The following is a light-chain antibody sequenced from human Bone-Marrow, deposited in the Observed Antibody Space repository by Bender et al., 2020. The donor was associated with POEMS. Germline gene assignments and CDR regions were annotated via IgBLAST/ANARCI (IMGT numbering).Light chain of an antibody. Sequence: QSVLTQPPSASGTPGQRVTISCSGGSSNIGAHAVNWYQHLPGTAPKLLIYSSHRRPSEVPDRFPGSSSGTSASLAFSGLQSEDEADYYCAVWDDSLNGWVFGGGTKLTVL. CDR1: SSNIGAHA. CDR2: SSH. CDR3: AVWDDSLNGWV. V-gene: IGLV1-44*01. J-gene: IGLJ3*02.